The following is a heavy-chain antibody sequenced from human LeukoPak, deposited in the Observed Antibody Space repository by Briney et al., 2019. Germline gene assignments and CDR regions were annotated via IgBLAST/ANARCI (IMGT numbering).Heavy chain of an antibody. D-gene: IGHD6-25*01. J-gene: IGHJ4*02. Sequence: ASVKVSCKASGYTFSGYYMHWVRQAPGQGLEWMGWINPNSGGTNYAQKFQGRVTMTRDTSFSTAYMDLIRVRSDDTAVYYCVRGFSSGFVFDYWGQGTLVTVSS. V-gene: IGHV1-2*02. CDR1: GYTFSGYY. CDR2: INPNSGGT. CDR3: VRGFSSGFVFDY.